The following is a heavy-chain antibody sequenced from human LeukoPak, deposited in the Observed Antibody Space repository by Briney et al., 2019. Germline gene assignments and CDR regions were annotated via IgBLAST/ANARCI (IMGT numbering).Heavy chain of an antibody. J-gene: IGHJ6*03. CDR2: INHSGST. V-gene: IGHV4-34*01. D-gene: IGHD1-1*01. Sequence: PSETLSLTCAVYGGSFSGYYWSWIRQPPGKGLEWIGEINHSGSTNYNPSLKSRVTISVDTSKNQFSLKLSSVTAADTAVYYCARSTPGYYYYYYYMDVWGKGTTVNVSS. CDR1: GGSFSGYY. CDR3: ARSTPGYYYYYYYMDV.